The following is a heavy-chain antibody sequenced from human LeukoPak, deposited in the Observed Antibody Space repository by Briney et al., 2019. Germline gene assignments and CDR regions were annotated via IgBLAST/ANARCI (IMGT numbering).Heavy chain of an antibody. J-gene: IGHJ4*02. Sequence: PSETLSLTCAVYGGSFSGYYWSWIRQPPGKGLEWIGYIYYSGSTNYNPSLKSRVTISVDTSKNQFSLKLSSVTAADTAVYYCARERTDYYDCSGYQAYFDYWGQGTLVTVSS. CDR1: GGSFSGYY. D-gene: IGHD3-22*01. CDR3: ARERTDYYDCSGYQAYFDY. CDR2: IYYSGST. V-gene: IGHV4-59*01.